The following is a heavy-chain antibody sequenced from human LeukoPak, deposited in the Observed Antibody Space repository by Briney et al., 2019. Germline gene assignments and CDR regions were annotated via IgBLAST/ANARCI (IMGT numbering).Heavy chain of an antibody. V-gene: IGHV4-59*01. CDR2: IYYSGST. Sequence: SETLSLTCTVSGGSISSYYWSWIRQPPGKGLEWIGYIYYSGSTNYNPSLKSRVTISVGTSKNQFSLKLSSVTAADTAVYYCARLGYGGNSPDVAFDIWGQGTMVTVSS. CDR3: ARLGYGGNSPDVAFDI. CDR1: GGSISSYY. J-gene: IGHJ3*02. D-gene: IGHD4-23*01.